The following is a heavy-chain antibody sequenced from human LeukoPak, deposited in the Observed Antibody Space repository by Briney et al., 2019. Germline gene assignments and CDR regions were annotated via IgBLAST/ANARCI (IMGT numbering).Heavy chain of an antibody. CDR2: INPIGGST. V-gene: IGHV1-46*01. J-gene: IGHJ6*02. D-gene: IGHD5-18*01. CDR1: GYTFTSYY. Sequence: ASVKVSCKASGYTFTSYYMHWVRQAPGQGLEWMGIINPIGGSTSYAQKFQGRVTMTRDTSTSTVYMELSSLRSEDTAVYYCARVEWEYTAMVTGPRGMDVWGQGTTVTVSS. CDR3: ARVEWEYTAMVTGPRGMDV.